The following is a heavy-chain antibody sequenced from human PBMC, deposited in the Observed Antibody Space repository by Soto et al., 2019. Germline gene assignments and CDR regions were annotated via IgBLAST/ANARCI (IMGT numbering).Heavy chain of an antibody. CDR1: GGSISSYY. CDR3: ARGNTIFLVVTRSYYYYGMDV. J-gene: IGHJ6*02. Sequence: SETLSLTCTVSGGSISSYYWSWIRQPPGKGLEWIGYIYYSGSTNYNPSLKSRVTIAVDTSKNQFSLKLSSVTAADKAVYYCARGNTIFLVVTRSYYYYGMDVPCQ. D-gene: IGHD3-3*01. V-gene: IGHV4-59*01. CDR2: IYYSGST.